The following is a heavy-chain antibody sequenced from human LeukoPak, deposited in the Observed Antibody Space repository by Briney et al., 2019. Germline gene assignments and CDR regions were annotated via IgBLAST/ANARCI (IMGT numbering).Heavy chain of an antibody. J-gene: IGHJ4*02. CDR3: ARGYSSSWSYFDY. V-gene: IGHV4-31*03. CDR2: IYYSGST. D-gene: IGHD6-13*01. Sequence: SETLSLTCTVSGGSISTMNYYWGWIRQHPGKGLEWIGYIYYSGSTYYNPSLKSRITISVDTSKNQFSLNLSSVTAADTAVYYCARGYSSSWSYFDYWGQGTLVTVSS. CDR1: GGSISTMNYY.